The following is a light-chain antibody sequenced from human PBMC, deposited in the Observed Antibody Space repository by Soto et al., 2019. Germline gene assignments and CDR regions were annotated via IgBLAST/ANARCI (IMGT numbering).Light chain of an antibody. CDR2: KAS. CDR1: QSISNW. CDR3: QLYNTYTWT. J-gene: IGKJ1*01. V-gene: IGKV1-5*03. Sequence: DIQMTQSPSTLSAPVGDRVTITCRASQSISNWLAWYQQKPGKAPKLLIYKASSLEKGVPSRFSGSGSGTEFTLTISSLQPDDFATYYCQLYNTYTWTFGQGTKVEIK.